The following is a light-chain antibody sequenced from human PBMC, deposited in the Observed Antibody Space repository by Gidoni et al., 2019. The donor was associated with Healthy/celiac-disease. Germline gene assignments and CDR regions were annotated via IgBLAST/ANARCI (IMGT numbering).Light chain of an antibody. J-gene: IGLJ2*01. V-gene: IGLV3-25*03. CDR1: ALPTQS. CDR2: KDS. Sequence: SYELTQPPSVSVSPGQTARITCSGDALPTQSAYWYQQTPGQAPILVIYKDSERPSGIPERFSGSSSGTTVTLTISGVQAEDEADYYCQSADSSGTYPVVCGGGTKLTVL. CDR3: QSADSSGTYPVV.